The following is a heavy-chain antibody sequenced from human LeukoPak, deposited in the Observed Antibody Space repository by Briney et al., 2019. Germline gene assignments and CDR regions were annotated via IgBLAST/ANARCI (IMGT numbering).Heavy chain of an antibody. V-gene: IGHV4-39*07. CDR2: IYYSGST. CDR3: ARGTRRRSWFDP. Sequence: SETLSLTCTVSGGSISSSSYYWGWIRQPPGKGLEWIGSIYYSGSTYYNPPLKSRVTISVDTSKNQFSLKLSSVTAADTAVYYCARGTRRRSWFDPWGQGTLVTVSS. D-gene: IGHD4-17*01. CDR1: GGSISSSSYY. J-gene: IGHJ5*02.